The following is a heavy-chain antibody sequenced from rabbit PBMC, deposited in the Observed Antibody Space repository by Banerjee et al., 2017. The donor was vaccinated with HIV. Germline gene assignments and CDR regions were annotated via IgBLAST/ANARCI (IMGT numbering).Heavy chain of an antibody. CDR2: INAVTGKA. V-gene: IGHV1S45*01. CDR1: GFSFSNKAV. CDR3: ARGGGDLYTYFIL. Sequence: QEQLVESGGGLVKPEGSLKLSCTASGFSFSNKAVMCWVRQAPGKGLEWIACINAVTGKAVYATWAKGRFTFSKTSSTTVTLQMTSLTAADTATYFCARGGGDLYTYFILWGQGTLRHRL. D-gene: IGHD2-1*01. J-gene: IGHJ4*01.